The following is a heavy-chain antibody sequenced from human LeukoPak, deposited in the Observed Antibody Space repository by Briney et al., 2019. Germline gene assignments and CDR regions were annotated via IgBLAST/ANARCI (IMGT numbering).Heavy chain of an antibody. D-gene: IGHD6-6*01. CDR2: TSWNSGTT. Sequence: PGRSLRLSCAASGFTSDEYAMHWVRQAPGKALEWGSGTSWNSGTTRYADSVKGRFTISRDNAKNSLYLQMNSLRAEDTALYYCAKDHSSSSPYYYYYYGMDVWGQGTTVTVSS. CDR3: AKDHSSSSPYYYYYYGMDV. V-gene: IGHV3-9*02. J-gene: IGHJ6*02. CDR1: GFTSDEYA.